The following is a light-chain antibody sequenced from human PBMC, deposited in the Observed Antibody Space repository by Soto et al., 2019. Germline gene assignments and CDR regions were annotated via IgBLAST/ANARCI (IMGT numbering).Light chain of an antibody. CDR2: DAS. CDR3: QQLNRYSSWT. Sequence: DIQMTQSPSTLSASVGDRVTIACRASQSVSNLLAWYQQRPGKAPQLLIYDASTLLSGVPSRFSGSGFGTEFILTISSLQPYEFATYYCQQLNRYSSWTFGQGTKVEIK. J-gene: IGKJ1*01. CDR1: QSVSNL. V-gene: IGKV1-5*01.